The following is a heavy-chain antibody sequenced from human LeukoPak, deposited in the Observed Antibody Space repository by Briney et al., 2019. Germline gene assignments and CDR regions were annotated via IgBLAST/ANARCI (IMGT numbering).Heavy chain of an antibody. V-gene: IGHV3-7*01. CDR3: ARDCSSTSCNSDAFDI. CDR2: IKQDGSEK. D-gene: IGHD2-2*01. Sequence: GGSLRLSCAASGFTFSSYWMSWVRQAPGKGLEWVANIKQDGSEKYYVDSVKGRFTISRDNAKNPLYLQMNSLRAEDTAVYYCARDCSSTSCNSDAFDIWGQGTMVTVSS. J-gene: IGHJ3*02. CDR1: GFTFSSYW.